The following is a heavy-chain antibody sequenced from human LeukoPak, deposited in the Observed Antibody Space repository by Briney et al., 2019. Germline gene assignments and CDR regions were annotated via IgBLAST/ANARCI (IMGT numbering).Heavy chain of an antibody. D-gene: IGHD4-17*01. CDR1: GFTFSSYA. CDR2: ISGSGGST. J-gene: IGHJ4*02. Sequence: PGGSLRLSCAASGFTFSSYAMSWVRQAPGKGLEWVSAISGSGGSTSYADSVMGPFTISRYNSKNTLYLQMNSLRAEDTAVYYCAKDKGMYSTVTGLFDYWGQGTLVTVSS. CDR3: AKDKGMYSTVTGLFDY. V-gene: IGHV3-23*01.